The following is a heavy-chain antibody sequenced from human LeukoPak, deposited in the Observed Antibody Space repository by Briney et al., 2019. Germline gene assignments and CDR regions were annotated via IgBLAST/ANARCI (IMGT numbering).Heavy chain of an antibody. CDR1: GFTFSSYA. CDR2: ISGSGGST. D-gene: IGHD1-26*01. Sequence: GGSLRLSCVASGFTFSSYAMSWVRQAPGKGLEWVSAISGSGGSTYYADSVKGRFTISRDNSKNTLYLQMNSLRAEDTAVYYCAKDRASSGSYGGFDYWGQGTLVTVSS. CDR3: AKDRASSGSYGGFDY. J-gene: IGHJ4*02. V-gene: IGHV3-23*01.